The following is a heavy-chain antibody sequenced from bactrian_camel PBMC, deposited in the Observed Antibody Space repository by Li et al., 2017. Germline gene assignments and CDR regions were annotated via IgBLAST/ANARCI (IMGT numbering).Heavy chain of an antibody. V-gene: IGHV3-1*01. D-gene: IGHD7*01. CDR2: ISSSGYNK. CDR3: AKADDSSVARDFDY. Sequence: DVQLVESGGGLLQPGGSLRISCVASGFTFDDYAMGWVRQAPGAGLEWVSSISSSGYNKYYTDSVKGRFTISRDNAKNTVVLQLNNLKTEDMAMYYCAKADDSSVARDFDYWGQGTQVTVS. J-gene: IGHJ6*01. CDR1: GFTFDDYA.